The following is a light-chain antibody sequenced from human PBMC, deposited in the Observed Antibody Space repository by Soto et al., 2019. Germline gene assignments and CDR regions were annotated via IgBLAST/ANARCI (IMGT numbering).Light chain of an antibody. J-gene: IGKJ1*01. CDR2: DAS. CDR3: QQYNSYSWT. CDR1: QSIGRW. V-gene: IGKV1-5*01. Sequence: DIQMTQSPSTLSASIGDRVTITCRASQSIGRWLAWYQQKPGQAPNLLIYDASSLPSGVPSRFSGSGSGTEFTLTISSLQPDDFATYSCQQYNSYSWTFGQRTKVDIK.